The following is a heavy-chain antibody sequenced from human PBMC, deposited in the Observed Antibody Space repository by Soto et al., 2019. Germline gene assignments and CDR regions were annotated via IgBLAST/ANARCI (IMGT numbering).Heavy chain of an antibody. J-gene: IGHJ6*02. CDR3: AAWGCSSASCHSNYYYGMDV. V-gene: IGHV4-59*01. CDR2: IFYSGNT. D-gene: IGHD2-2*01. CDR1: GGSIDNYY. Sequence: PSETLSLTCTVSGGSIDNYYWSWIRQPPGKGLEWIGYIFYSGNTNHNPSLKSRVTISIDTSKNQFSLKLNSVTAADTAVYYCAAWGCSSASCHSNYYYGMDVWGQGTTVTVSS.